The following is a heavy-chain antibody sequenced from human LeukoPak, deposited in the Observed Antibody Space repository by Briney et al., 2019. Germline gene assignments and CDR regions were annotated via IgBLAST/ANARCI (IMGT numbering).Heavy chain of an antibody. Sequence: SGGSLRLSCAASGFTFSSYSMNWVRQAPGKGLEWVSSISSSSSYIYYADSVKGRFTISRDNAKNSLYLQMNSLRAEDTAVYYCARDRVLSRNWFDPWGQGTLVTASS. CDR3: ARDRVLSRNWFDP. CDR2: ISSSSSYI. V-gene: IGHV3-21*01. D-gene: IGHD2-8*01. J-gene: IGHJ5*02. CDR1: GFTFSSYS.